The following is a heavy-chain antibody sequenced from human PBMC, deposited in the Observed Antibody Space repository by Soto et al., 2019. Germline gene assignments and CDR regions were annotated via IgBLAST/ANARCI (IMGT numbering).Heavy chain of an antibody. J-gene: IGHJ4*02. V-gene: IGHV3-30-3*01. CDR1: GFTFSSYA. CDR2: ISYDGSNK. Sequence: QVQLVESGGGVVQPGRSLRLSCAASGFTFSSYAMHWVRQAPGKGLEWVAVISYDGSNKYYADSVKGRFTISRDNSKNTLYLQMNSLRAEDTAVYYCARERGLYDSSGGFDYWGREPWSPSPQ. CDR3: ARERGLYDSSGGFDY. D-gene: IGHD3-22*01.